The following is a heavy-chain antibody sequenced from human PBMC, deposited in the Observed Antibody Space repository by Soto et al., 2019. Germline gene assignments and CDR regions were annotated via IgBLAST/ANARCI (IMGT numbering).Heavy chain of an antibody. V-gene: IGHV4-30-2*01. CDR1: GGSISSGGYS. Sequence: SETLSLTCAVSGGSISSGGYSWSWIRQPPGKGLEWIGYIYHSGSTYYNPSLKSRVTISVDRSKNQFSLKLSSVTAADTAVYYCARGGGTMVRGVSLGSYGMDVWGQGTTVTVSS. CDR2: IYHSGST. CDR3: ARGGGTMVRGVSLGSYGMDV. D-gene: IGHD3-10*01. J-gene: IGHJ6*02.